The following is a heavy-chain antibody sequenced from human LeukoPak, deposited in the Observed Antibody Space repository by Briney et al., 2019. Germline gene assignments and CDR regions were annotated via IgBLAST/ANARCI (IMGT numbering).Heavy chain of an antibody. CDR1: GFTFSSYA. V-gene: IGHV3-48*03. Sequence: PGGSLRLSCAASGFTFSSYAMNWVRQAPGKGLEWVSYISSSGITFFYVDSVKGRFTISRVDAKNSLYLQMNSLRAEDTAVYYCARDLAERPADVCYYYGMDVWGQGTRPPSP. J-gene: IGHJ6*02. CDR2: ISSSGITF. D-gene: IGHD3-3*02. CDR3: ARDLAERPADVCYYYGMDV.